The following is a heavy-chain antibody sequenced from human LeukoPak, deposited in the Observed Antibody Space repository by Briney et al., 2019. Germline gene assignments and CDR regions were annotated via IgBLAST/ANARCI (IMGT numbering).Heavy chain of an antibody. Sequence: GASVKVSCKASGYTFTGYYMHWVRQAPGQGLEWMGRINPNSGGTNYAQKFQGRVTMTRDTSISTAYMELSRLGSDDTAVYYCASYGYDSSGYYEYYFDYWGQGTLVTVSS. CDR3: ASYGYDSSGYYEYYFDY. D-gene: IGHD3-22*01. CDR2: INPNSGGT. V-gene: IGHV1-2*06. CDR1: GYTFTGYY. J-gene: IGHJ4*02.